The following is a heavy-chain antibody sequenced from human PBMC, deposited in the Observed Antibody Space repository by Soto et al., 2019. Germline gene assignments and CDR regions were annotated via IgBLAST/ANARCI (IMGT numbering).Heavy chain of an antibody. J-gene: IGHJ4*02. CDR2: ISESGSST. CDR3: AMRELDDN. Sequence: PSETLSLTCTVSGSSVSSNNYYWAFIRQAPGKGLEWVSGISESGSSTTYADSVKGRFTISRDNSNNTLFLQMNTLRAEDTAIYYCAMRELDDNWGQGTLVTVSS. CDR1: GSSVSSNN. D-gene: IGHD1-7*01. V-gene: IGHV3-23*01.